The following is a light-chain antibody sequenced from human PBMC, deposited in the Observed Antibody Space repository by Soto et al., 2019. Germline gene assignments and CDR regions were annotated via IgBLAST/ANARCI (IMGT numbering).Light chain of an antibody. V-gene: IGKV3-15*01. Sequence: EIVMTQSPATLSVSPGERATLSCRASQSVSTNLSWYQHKPGQAPRLLIYGASIRATGVPAKFSGSGSGAEFTLTISSLQSEDFAVYYCQQYEKVPLTFGGGTKAEIK. CDR3: QQYEKVPLT. J-gene: IGKJ4*01. CDR2: GAS. CDR1: QSVSTN.